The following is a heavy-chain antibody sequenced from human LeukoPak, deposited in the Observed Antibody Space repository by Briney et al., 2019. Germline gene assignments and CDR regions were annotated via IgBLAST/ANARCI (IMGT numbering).Heavy chain of an antibody. D-gene: IGHD6-13*01. V-gene: IGHV3-23*01. J-gene: IGHJ4*02. CDR1: GFTFSSYA. CDR3: ARASSSSWSFDY. CDR2: ISASGHNT. Sequence: PGGSLRLSCAASGFTFSSYALNWVRQAPGKGLEWVSTISASGHNTYYADSVKGRFTISRDNSKNTLCLQMNSLRAEDTAVYSCARASSSSWSFDYWGQGTLVTVSS.